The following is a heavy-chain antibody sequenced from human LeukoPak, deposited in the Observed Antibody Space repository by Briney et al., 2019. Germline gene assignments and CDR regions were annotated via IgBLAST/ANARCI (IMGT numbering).Heavy chain of an antibody. CDR1: GFTFSSVG. V-gene: IGHV3-30*02. D-gene: IGHD3-22*01. CDR3: AKGQGYYCDH. CDR2: IQFDGSNS. Sequence: PGGSLRLSCAASGFTFSSVGMHWVRQAPAKGLEWVAFIQFDGSNSYYADSVKGRFTLSRDNSKNTLYLQMDSLRAEDTAIYYCAKGQGYYCDHWGQGTLVTVSS. J-gene: IGHJ4*02.